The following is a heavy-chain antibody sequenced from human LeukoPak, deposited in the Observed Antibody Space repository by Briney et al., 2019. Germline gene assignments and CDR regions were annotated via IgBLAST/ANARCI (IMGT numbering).Heavy chain of an antibody. CDR2: ISGSGGST. J-gene: IGHJ4*02. D-gene: IGHD3-22*01. Sequence: GGSLRLSCAASGFTFSSYVMGWVRQAPAKGLEWVSSISGSGGSTYYADSVKGRFTLSRDNSKNTLDLQMNSLRVEDTAVYYCAKATDFQYYDTSGYYYYFDYWGQGTPVTVSS. CDR1: GFTFSSYV. V-gene: IGHV3-23*01. CDR3: AKATDFQYYDTSGYYYYFDY.